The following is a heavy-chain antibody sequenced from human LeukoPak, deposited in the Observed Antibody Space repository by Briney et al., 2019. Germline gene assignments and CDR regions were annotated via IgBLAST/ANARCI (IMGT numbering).Heavy chain of an antibody. Sequence: SETLSLTCAVSGGSIISYYWSWIRQPAGKGLEWIGRIYMSGSTNYNPSLKSRVTMSVDTSKNQISLKLSSVTAADTAVYYCARGYAGNGTFDIWGQGTMVTVSS. J-gene: IGHJ3*02. CDR3: ARGYAGNGTFDI. D-gene: IGHD4-23*01. CDR1: GGSIISYY. V-gene: IGHV4-4*07. CDR2: IYMSGST.